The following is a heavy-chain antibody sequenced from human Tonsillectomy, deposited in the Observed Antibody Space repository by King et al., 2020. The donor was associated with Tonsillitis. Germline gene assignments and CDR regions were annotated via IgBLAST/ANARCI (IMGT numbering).Heavy chain of an antibody. CDR3: ARYVSGSLDY. J-gene: IGHJ4*02. V-gene: IGHV4-39*01. Sequence: QLQESGSGVGKPSETISLTCTVSVCSISSSDPYWAWILQPPGKELGGIGELYCWWTSFYNPSFNRRITISGGTSENRFSLKLSSVTAADTAVYFCARYVSGSLDYWGQGALVTVSS. CDR1: VCSISSSDPY. CDR2: LYCWWTS. D-gene: IGHD1-26*01.